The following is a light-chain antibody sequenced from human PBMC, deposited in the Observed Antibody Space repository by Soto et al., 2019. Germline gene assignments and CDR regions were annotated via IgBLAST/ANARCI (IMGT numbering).Light chain of an antibody. CDR2: GAS. J-gene: IGKJ1*01. CDR1: QSVRSN. CDR3: QQYNDWPPT. V-gene: IGKV3-15*01. Sequence: EIVVTQSPATLSASPLERATLSCRASQSVRSNLAWYQQKPGQAPRLLIYGASTRATGIPARFSGSGSGTEFTLSIGSLQSEDFAVYYCQQYNDWPPTFGQGTKVDIK.